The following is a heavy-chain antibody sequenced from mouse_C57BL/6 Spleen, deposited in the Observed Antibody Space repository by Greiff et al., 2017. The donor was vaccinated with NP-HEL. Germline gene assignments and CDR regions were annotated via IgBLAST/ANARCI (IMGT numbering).Heavy chain of an antibody. CDR2: IHPSDSDT. CDR1: GYTFTSYW. D-gene: IGHD1-1*01. V-gene: IGHV1-74*01. Sequence: VQLQQPGAELVKPGASVKVSCKASGYTFTSYWMHWVKQRPGQGLEWIGRIHPSDSDTNYNQKFKGKATLTVDKSSSTAYMQLSSLTSEDSAVYYCASFYYGSSYPYWYFDVWGTGTTVTVSS. CDR3: ASFYYGSSYPYWYFDV. J-gene: IGHJ1*03.